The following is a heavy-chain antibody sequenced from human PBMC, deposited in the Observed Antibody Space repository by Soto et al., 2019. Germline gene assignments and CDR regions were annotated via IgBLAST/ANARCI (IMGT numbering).Heavy chain of an antibody. V-gene: IGHV3-21*01. D-gene: IGHD1-26*01. CDR3: AREDGVVGSSSAFDH. CDR2: INGRSNYV. CDR1: GFTFSTYT. Sequence: GVLRLSCVFSGFTFSTYTMNWVRQAPGKGLEWVSSINGRSNYVYYADSVKGRFTISRDNAKNSLYLQMNRLRAEDTAIYYCAREDGVVGSSSAFDHWGRGTMVTVSS. J-gene: IGHJ4*02.